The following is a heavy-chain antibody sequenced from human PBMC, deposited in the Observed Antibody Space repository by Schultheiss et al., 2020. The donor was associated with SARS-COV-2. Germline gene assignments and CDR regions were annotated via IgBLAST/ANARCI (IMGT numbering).Heavy chain of an antibody. V-gene: IGHV3-23*01. CDR2: ISGSGGST. Sequence: GGSLRLSCAASGFTFSSYAMSWVRQAPGKGLEWVSAISGSGGSTYYADSVKGRFTISRDNSKNTLYLQMNSLRAEDTAVYYCAKDRGWFSSSWCFDYWGQGTLVTVSS. CDR1: GFTFSSYA. J-gene: IGHJ4*02. CDR3: AKDRGWFSSSWCFDY. D-gene: IGHD6-13*01.